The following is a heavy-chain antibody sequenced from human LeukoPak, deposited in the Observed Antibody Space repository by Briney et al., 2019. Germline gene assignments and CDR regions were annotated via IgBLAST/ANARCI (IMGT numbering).Heavy chain of an antibody. D-gene: IGHD1-1*01. CDR3: ARDAPTTLEYYFDY. Sequence: SETLSLTCAVYGGSFSGYYWSWIRQPPGKGLEWIGEINHSGSTNYNPSLKSRVTISVDTSKNQFSLKLSSVTAADTAVYYCARDAPTTLEYYFDYWGQGALVTVSS. CDR1: GGSFSGYY. V-gene: IGHV4-34*01. J-gene: IGHJ4*02. CDR2: INHSGST.